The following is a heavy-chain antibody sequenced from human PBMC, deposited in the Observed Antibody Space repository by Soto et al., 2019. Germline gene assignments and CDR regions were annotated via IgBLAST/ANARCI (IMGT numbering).Heavy chain of an antibody. J-gene: IGHJ6*02. V-gene: IGHV3-21*01. CDR1: GFTFSSYS. CDR2: ISSSSSYI. Sequence: EVQLVESGGGLVKPGGSLRLSCAASGFTFSSYSMNWVRQAPGKGLEWVSSISSSSSYIYYADSVKGRFTISRDNAKNSLYLQMNSLRAEDTAVYYCASLYNWNDYYYYGMDVWGQGTTVTVSS. CDR3: ASLYNWNDYYYYGMDV. D-gene: IGHD1-1*01.